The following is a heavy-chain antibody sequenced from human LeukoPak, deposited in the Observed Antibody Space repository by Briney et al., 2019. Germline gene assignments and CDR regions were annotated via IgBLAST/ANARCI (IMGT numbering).Heavy chain of an antibody. Sequence: PGGSLRLSCAASGFTFSSYAMSWVRQAPGKGLEWVSAISGSGGSTYYADSVNGRFTISRDNSKNTLYLQMNSLRAEDTAVYYRAKSSSYDILTGLYNWFDPWGQGTLVTVSS. CDR2: ISGSGGST. CDR3: AKSSSYDILTGLYNWFDP. D-gene: IGHD3-9*01. J-gene: IGHJ5*02. CDR1: GFTFSSYA. V-gene: IGHV3-23*01.